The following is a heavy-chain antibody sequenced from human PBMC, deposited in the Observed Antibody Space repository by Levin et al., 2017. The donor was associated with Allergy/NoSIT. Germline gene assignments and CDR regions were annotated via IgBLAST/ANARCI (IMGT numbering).Heavy chain of an antibody. CDR3: ARGEVVMNY. CDR1: GFTFSSYW. CDR2: INSDGSST. Sequence: PGESLKISCAASGFTFSSYWMHWVRQAPGKGLMCVSRINSDGSSTSYADSVKGRFTISRDNAKNTLYLQMNSLRADDTAVYYCARGEVVMNYWGQGTLVTVSS. V-gene: IGHV3-74*01. J-gene: IGHJ4*02. D-gene: IGHD3-22*01.